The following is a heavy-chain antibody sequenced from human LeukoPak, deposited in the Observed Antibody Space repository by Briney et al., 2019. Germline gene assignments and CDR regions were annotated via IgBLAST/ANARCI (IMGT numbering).Heavy chain of an antibody. Sequence: PGRSLRLSCAASGFTFSSYAMHWVRQAPGKGLEWVAVILYDGSNKYYADSVKGRFTISRDNSKNTLYLQMNSLRAEDTAVYYCARGGWGYCSGGSCYFDYWGQGTLVTVSS. CDR1: GFTFSSYA. J-gene: IGHJ4*02. CDR3: ARGGWGYCSGGSCYFDY. V-gene: IGHV3-30*04. CDR2: ILYDGSNK. D-gene: IGHD2-15*01.